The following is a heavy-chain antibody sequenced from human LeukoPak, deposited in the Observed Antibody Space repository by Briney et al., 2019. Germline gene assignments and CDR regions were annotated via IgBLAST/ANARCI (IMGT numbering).Heavy chain of an antibody. J-gene: IGHJ1*01. D-gene: IGHD3-22*01. CDR3: ARASTYYYDSSGYSSRSSEYFQH. CDR1: GYTFTSYY. CDR2: INPSGGST. Sequence: ASVKVSCKASGYTFTSYYMHWVRQAPGQGLEWMGIINPSGGSTSYAQKFQGRVTMTRDTSTSTVYMELSSLRSEDTAVYYGARASTYYYDSSGYSSRSSEYFQHWGQGTLVTVSS. V-gene: IGHV1-46*01.